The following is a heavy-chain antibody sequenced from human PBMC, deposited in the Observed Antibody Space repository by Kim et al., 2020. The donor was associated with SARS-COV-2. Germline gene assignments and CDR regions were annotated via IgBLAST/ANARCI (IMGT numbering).Heavy chain of an antibody. J-gene: IGHJ3*02. V-gene: IGHV3-30*04. D-gene: IGHD6-6*01. Sequence: GGSLRLSCAASGFTFSSYAMHWVRQAPGKGLEWVAVISYDGSNKYYADSVKGRFTISRDNSKNTLYLQMNSLRAEDTAVYYCARGSSGNDAFDIWGQGT. CDR1: GFTFSSYA. CDR3: ARGSSGNDAFDI. CDR2: ISYDGSNK.